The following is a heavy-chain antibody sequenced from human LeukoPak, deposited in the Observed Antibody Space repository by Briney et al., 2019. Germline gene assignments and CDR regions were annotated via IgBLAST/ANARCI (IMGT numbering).Heavy chain of an antibody. D-gene: IGHD6-6*01. J-gene: IGHJ5*02. Sequence: AASVKVSCKASGYTFTSYYMHWVRQAPGQGLEWMGIINPSGGSTSYAQKFQGRVTMTRDTSTSTVYMELSSLRSEDTAVYYCARAPYSSSFRGYNWFDPWGQGTLVTVSS. CDR3: ARAPYSSSFRGYNWFDP. V-gene: IGHV1-46*01. CDR2: INPSGGST. CDR1: GYTFTSYY.